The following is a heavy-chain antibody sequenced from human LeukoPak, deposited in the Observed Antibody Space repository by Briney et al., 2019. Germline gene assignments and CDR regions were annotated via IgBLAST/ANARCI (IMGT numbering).Heavy chain of an antibody. V-gene: IGHV1-46*01. CDR3: ARARWLQFDRNPIIDY. CDR2: INPSGHTA. CDR1: GFTFTRYY. Sequence: GASVKVSCKASGFTFTRYYMHWVRQAPGQGLEWMGVINPSGHTANYAQRFQGRVTMTTDTSTSTAYMELRSLRSDDTAVYYCARARWLQFDRNPIIDYWGQGTLVTVSS. J-gene: IGHJ4*02. D-gene: IGHD5-24*01.